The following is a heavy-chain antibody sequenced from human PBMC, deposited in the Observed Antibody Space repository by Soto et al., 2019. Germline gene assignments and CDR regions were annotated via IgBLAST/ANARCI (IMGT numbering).Heavy chain of an antibody. V-gene: IGHV4-31*03. CDR1: GGSISSGGYY. CDR3: AREVGYCSSTSCYELDY. Sequence: SETLSLTCTVSGGSISSGGYYWSWIRQHPGKGLEWIGYIYYSGSTYYNPSLKSRVTISVDTSKNQFSLKLSSVTAADTAVYYCAREVGYCSSTSCYELDYWGQGTLVTVSS. CDR2: IYYSGST. J-gene: IGHJ4*02. D-gene: IGHD2-2*01.